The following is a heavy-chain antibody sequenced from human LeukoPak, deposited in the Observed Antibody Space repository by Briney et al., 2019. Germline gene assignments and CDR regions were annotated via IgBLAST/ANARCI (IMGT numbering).Heavy chain of an antibody. CDR3: ARAERVKEWYHTGDY. Sequence: GASVKVSCKASGGTFSSYAISWVRQAPGQGLEWMGGIIPIFGTANYAQKFQGRVTITADKSTSAAYMELSSLRSEDTAVYYCARAERVKEWYHTGDYWGQGTLVTVSS. J-gene: IGHJ4*02. CDR1: GGTFSSYA. CDR2: IIPIFGTA. D-gene: IGHD2-2*01. V-gene: IGHV1-69*06.